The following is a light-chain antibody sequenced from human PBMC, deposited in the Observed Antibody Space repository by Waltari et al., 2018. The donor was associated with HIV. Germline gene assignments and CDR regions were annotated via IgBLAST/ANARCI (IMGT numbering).Light chain of an antibody. Sequence: DIVMTQTPLSSPVTLGQPASISCNSSASLMHVNANTYLNWLHQRPGQPPRLLIFGTSKRFSGVPDRFSGSGAETHFTLRISRVEAEDVGFYYCMQATHFPRTFGQGTRLAIK. CDR3: MQATHFPRT. V-gene: IGKV2-24*01. CDR2: GTS. CDR1: ASLMHVNANTY. J-gene: IGKJ2*01.